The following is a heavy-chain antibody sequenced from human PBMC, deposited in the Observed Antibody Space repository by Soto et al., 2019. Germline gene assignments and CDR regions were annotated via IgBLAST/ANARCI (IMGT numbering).Heavy chain of an antibody. V-gene: IGHV3-48*02. Sequence: PGGSLRLSCAVSGFTLTTYSMNWVRQAPGKGLEWISFINKNGFTIYYADSVKGRFTISRDYAKNSLYLQMDSLRHEDTAVYCARGAVTGTSLFDYWGLGTLVTV. CDR3: ARGAVTGTSLFDY. CDR2: INKNGFTI. J-gene: IGHJ4*02. CDR1: GFTLTTYS. D-gene: IGHD6-19*01.